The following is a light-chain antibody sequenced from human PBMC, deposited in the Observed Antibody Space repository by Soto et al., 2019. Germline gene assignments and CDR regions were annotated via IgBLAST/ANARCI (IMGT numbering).Light chain of an antibody. V-gene: IGKV3-15*01. CDR2: GAS. J-gene: IGKJ1*01. CDR1: QSISGN. Sequence: EIVMTQSPATLPVSPGEGGTLSCRASQSISGNLAWYQQKPGQAPRLLIYGASTRATGIPARFSGSGSGTEFTLTISSLESEDFALYYCQQYENWPRTFGQGTKVEVK. CDR3: QQYENWPRT.